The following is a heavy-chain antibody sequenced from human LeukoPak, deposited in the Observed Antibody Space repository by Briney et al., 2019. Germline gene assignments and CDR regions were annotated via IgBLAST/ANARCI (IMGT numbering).Heavy chain of an antibody. CDR1: GFTFSSYA. J-gene: IGHJ5*01. CDR2: ISGSGGCT. CDR3: AKARTSGELWFDY. D-gene: IGHD3-10*01. Sequence: GGSLRLSCAVSGFTFSSYAMRWVRQAPGKGLEWVSAISGSGGCTYYADSVKGRFTISRDNSKNTLYLQMDSLRAEDTAVYYCAKARTSGELWFDYWGQGTLVTVSS. V-gene: IGHV3-23*01.